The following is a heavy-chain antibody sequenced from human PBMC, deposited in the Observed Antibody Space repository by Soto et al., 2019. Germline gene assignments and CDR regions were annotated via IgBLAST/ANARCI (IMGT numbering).Heavy chain of an antibody. CDR1: GFTFSDYY. V-gene: IGHV3-11*05. CDR3: ARGRGAAADYFDF. Sequence: QVQLVESGGGLVKPGGSLRLSCAVSGFTFSDYYMTWIRQAPGKGLEWVSYISSSTSQTNYADPVKGRFTISRDNAKNSLFLQMNSLRAEDTAVYYCARGRGAAADYFDFWGQGTLVTVSS. D-gene: IGHD6-13*01. J-gene: IGHJ4*02. CDR2: ISSSTSQT.